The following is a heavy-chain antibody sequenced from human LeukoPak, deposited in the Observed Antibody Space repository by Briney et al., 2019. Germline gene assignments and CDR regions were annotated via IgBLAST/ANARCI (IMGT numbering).Heavy chain of an antibody. J-gene: IGHJ6*02. D-gene: IGHD5-18*01. Sequence: GSLRLSCRGYVFTFGDHAMSWVRQAPGKGLEWVGFIRSKAYRGTTEYAASVKGRFTISRDDSTSIAYLQMNSLRIEDTAVYYCARGPIQLWIHNAMDVWGQGTTVTVS. V-gene: IGHV3-49*04. CDR1: VFTFGDHA. CDR3: ARGPIQLWIHNAMDV. CDR2: IRSKAYRGTT.